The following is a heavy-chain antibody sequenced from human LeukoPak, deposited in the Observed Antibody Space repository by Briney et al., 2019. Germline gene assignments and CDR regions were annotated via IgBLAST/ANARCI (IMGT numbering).Heavy chain of an antibody. Sequence: GSSVKVSCKASGGTFSSYAISWVRQAPGQGLEWMGGIIPIFGTANYAQKFQGRVTITADESTSTAYMELSSLRSEDTAVYYCARDAVSGSYFERGAALVDYWGQGTLVTVSS. J-gene: IGHJ4*02. CDR1: GGTFSSYA. D-gene: IGHD1-26*01. V-gene: IGHV1-69*01. CDR2: IIPIFGTA. CDR3: ARDAVSGSYFERGAALVDY.